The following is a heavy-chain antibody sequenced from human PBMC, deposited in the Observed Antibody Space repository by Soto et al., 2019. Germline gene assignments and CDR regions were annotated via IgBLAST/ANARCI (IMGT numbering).Heavy chain of an antibody. D-gene: IGHD2-15*01. CDR1: GYSFTSYW. CDR2: IYPGDSDT. Sequence: GESLKIAGKGSGYSFTSYWIGWVRQMPGKGLEWMGIIYPGDSDTRYSPSFQGQVTISADKSISTAYLQWSSLKASDTAIYYCARHHTPVCIVDQDNWFDPWGQGTLVTVSS. V-gene: IGHV5-51*01. CDR3: ARHHTPVCIVDQDNWFDP. J-gene: IGHJ5*02.